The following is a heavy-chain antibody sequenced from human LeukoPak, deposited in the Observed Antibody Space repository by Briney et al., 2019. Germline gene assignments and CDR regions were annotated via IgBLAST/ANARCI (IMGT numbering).Heavy chain of an antibody. J-gene: IGHJ4*02. CDR1: GGSISSYY. CDR3: ARAIAVAGMYYFDY. V-gene: IGHV4-59*01. D-gene: IGHD6-19*01. CDR2: IYYSGST. Sequence: TASETLSLTCTVSGGSISSYYWSWIRQPLGKGLEWIGYIYYSGSTNYNPSLKSRVTISVDTSKNQFSLKLSSVTAADTAVYYCARAIAVAGMYYFDYWGQGTLVTVSS.